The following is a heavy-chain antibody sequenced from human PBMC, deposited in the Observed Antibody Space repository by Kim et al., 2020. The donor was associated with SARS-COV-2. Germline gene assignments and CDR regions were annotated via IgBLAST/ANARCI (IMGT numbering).Heavy chain of an antibody. Sequence: SETLSLTCTVSGGSISSGNYYWSWIRQHPGKGLEWIGYIYNSGSAYYNPSLKSRVTISVDTSKNQFSLKLNSVTAADTAVYYCARDWGGGSGSYYRALDIWGQGTSVTVSS. J-gene: IGHJ3*02. CDR2: IYNSGSA. CDR1: GGSISSGNYY. CDR3: ARDWGGGSGSYYRALDI. D-gene: IGHD3-10*01. V-gene: IGHV4-31*03.